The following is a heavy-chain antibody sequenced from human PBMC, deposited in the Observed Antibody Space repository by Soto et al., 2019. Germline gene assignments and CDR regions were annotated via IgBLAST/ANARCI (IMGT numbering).Heavy chain of an antibody. V-gene: IGHV3-7*01. CDR2: IKQDGSEK. Sequence: GGSLRLSCAASGFTFSSYWMSWVRQAPGKGLEWVANIKQDGSEKYYVDSVKGRFTISRDNAKNSLYLQMNSRRAEDTAVYYCARPRYYYDIGFQHWGQGILVTVSS. D-gene: IGHD3-22*01. CDR1: GFTFSSYW. CDR3: ARPRYYYDIGFQH. J-gene: IGHJ1*01.